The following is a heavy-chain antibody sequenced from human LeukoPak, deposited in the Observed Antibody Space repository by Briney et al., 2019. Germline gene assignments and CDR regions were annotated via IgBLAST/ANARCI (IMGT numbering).Heavy chain of an antibody. D-gene: IGHD6-19*01. CDR3: ARGIAVVNDY. J-gene: IGHJ4*02. CDR2: INHSGST. Sequence: PSETLSLTCTVSGGSISSYYWSWIRQPPGKGLEWIGEINHSGSTDYNPSLKSRVTISVDTSKNQFSLKLSSVTAADTAVYYCARGIAVVNDYWGQGTLVTVSS. V-gene: IGHV4-34*01. CDR1: GGSISSYY.